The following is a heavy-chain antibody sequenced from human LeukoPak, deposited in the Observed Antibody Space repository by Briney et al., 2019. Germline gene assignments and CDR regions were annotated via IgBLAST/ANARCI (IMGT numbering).Heavy chain of an antibody. CDR1: GFTFSSYG. D-gene: IGHD3-10*01. Sequence: TGGSLKLSCPGSGFTFSSYGMHWVRQAPGKGLVWVSRINTDESDTTYADSVKGRFTISRDNAKNTLYLQMNSLRAEDTAVYYCAFGSGREGYLDVWGKGTTVTVSS. J-gene: IGHJ6*03. V-gene: IGHV3-74*03. CDR3: AFGSGREGYLDV. CDR2: INTDESDT.